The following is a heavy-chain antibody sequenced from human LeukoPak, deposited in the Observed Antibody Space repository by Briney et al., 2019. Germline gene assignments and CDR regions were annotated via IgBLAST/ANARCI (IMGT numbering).Heavy chain of an antibody. CDR1: GFTFSSYA. V-gene: IGHV3-23*01. D-gene: IGHD4-17*01. CDR2: ISASGGST. Sequence: PGGSLRFSCAASGFTFSSYAMGWVRQAPGKGLEWVSAISASGGSTYYADSVKGRFTISRDNSKNTLYLQMSSLRAEDTAVYYCAKGKFQTTVTAYFDYWGQGTLVTVSS. J-gene: IGHJ4*02. CDR3: AKGKFQTTVTAYFDY.